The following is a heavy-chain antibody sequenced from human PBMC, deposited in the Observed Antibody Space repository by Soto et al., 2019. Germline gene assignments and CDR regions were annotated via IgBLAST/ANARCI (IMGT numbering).Heavy chain of an antibody. CDR1: GYTFNNFG. D-gene: IGHD3-16*01. Sequence: QIQLVQSGAEVKKPGASVKVSCKASGYTFNNFGISWVRQAPGQGLEWMGWISANNGNTNYPQKFQGTVTMTTDTSTSTAYMEVRSLRSDETAVYYCARGGTPIAYWGQATLVTVSS. CDR2: ISANNGNT. CDR3: ARGGTPIAY. V-gene: IGHV1-18*01. J-gene: IGHJ4*02.